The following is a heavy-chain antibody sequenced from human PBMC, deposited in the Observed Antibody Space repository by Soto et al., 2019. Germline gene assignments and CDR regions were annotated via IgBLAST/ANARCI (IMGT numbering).Heavy chain of an antibody. Sequence: SETLSLTCTVSGGSISSYYWSWIRQPPGKGLEWIGYIYYSGSTNYNPSLKSRVTISVDTSKNQFSLKLSSVTAADTAVYYCARENRVAAAGSGYMGTTRWFDPWGQGTLVTVSS. D-gene: IGHD6-13*01. V-gene: IGHV4-59*01. CDR3: ARENRVAAAGSGYMGTTRWFDP. CDR1: GGSISSYY. CDR2: IYYSGST. J-gene: IGHJ5*02.